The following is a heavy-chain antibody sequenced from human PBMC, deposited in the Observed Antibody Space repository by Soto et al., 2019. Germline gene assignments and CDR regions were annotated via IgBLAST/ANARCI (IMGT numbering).Heavy chain of an antibody. Sequence: SETLSLTCTVSGGAISSYYWTWIRQAPGKGLEWIGYIYYSGSTNYNPSLKSRVTISVDTSKNQFSLKLSSVTAADTAVYYCVRPYCSTGSCYTPPDAFGIWGQGTMITVSS. J-gene: IGHJ3*02. CDR2: IYYSGST. D-gene: IGHD2-15*01. CDR1: GGAISSYY. V-gene: IGHV4-59*01. CDR3: VRPYCSTGSCYTPPDAFGI.